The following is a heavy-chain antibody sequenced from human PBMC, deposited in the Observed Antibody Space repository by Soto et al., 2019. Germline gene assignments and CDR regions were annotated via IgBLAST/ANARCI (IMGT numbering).Heavy chain of an antibody. CDR1: GGSISSYY. CDR2: IYYSGST. D-gene: IGHD1-1*01. Sequence: SETLSLTCTVSGGSISSYYWSWIRQTPGKGLEWIAYIYYSGSTEYNPSLKSRVTISVDTSKNQFSLKLSSVTAADTAVYYCARHLRTTIAPLPFDYWGQGTLVTVSS. J-gene: IGHJ4*02. V-gene: IGHV4-59*08. CDR3: ARHLRTTIAPLPFDY.